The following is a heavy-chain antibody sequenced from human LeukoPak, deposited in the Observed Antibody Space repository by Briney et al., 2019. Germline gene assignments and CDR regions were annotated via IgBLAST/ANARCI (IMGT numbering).Heavy chain of an antibody. Sequence: GGSLRLSCTASGFTFRSNWMNWVRQAPGKGLEWVAHVQPDGSAKIYADSVKGRFTISRDNAKDSVYLQMNSLRVEDTAVYYCARDFFGWSSLGHWGQGTLVTVSS. CDR1: GFTFRSNW. D-gene: IGHD6-19*01. CDR3: ARDFFGWSSLGH. V-gene: IGHV3-7*01. J-gene: IGHJ1*01. CDR2: VQPDGSAK.